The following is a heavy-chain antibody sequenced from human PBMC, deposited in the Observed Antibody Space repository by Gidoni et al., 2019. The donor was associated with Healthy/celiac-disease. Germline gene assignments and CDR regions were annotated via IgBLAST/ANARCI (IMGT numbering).Heavy chain of an antibody. CDR3: ARAEMATTSAFAFDI. J-gene: IGHJ3*02. V-gene: IGHV4-59*01. D-gene: IGHD5-12*01. CDR1: GGSISSYY. Sequence: QVQLQESGPGLVKPSETLSLTCTVSGGSISSYYWSWIRQPPGKGLEWIGYIYYSGSTNYNPSLKSRVTISVDTSKNQFSLKLSSVTAADTAVYYCARAEMATTSAFAFDIWGQGTMVTVSS. CDR2: IYYSGST.